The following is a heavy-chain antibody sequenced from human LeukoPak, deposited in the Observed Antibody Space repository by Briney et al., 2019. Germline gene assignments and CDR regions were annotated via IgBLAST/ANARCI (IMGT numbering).Heavy chain of an antibody. D-gene: IGHD2-2*01. CDR3: AKCIQEYQLHKFGGFYYYYYMDV. Sequence: GGSLRLSCAASGFTFSSYVMHWVRQAPGKGLEWVAIISYDGSNEYYADSVKGRFTISRDNSKNTLYLQMNSLRAEDTAVYYCAKCIQEYQLHKFGGFYYYYYMDVWGKGTTVTISS. V-gene: IGHV3-30*04. CDR2: ISYDGSNE. CDR1: GFTFSSYV. J-gene: IGHJ6*03.